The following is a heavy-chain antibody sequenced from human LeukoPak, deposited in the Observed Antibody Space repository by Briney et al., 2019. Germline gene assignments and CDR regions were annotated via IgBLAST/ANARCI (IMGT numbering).Heavy chain of an antibody. CDR2: IRSKAYGGTT. V-gene: IGHV3-49*04. CDR3: TRPVVPAASPTYYGMDV. D-gene: IGHD2-2*01. J-gene: IGHJ6*01. CDR1: GFTFGDYA. Sequence: QAGESLRLSCTASGFTFGDYAMSWVRQAPGKGLEWVGFIRSKAYGGTTEYAASVKGGFTILRDDSKSIAYLQMNSLKTEDTAVYYCTRPVVPAASPTYYGMDVWGQGTTVTVSS.